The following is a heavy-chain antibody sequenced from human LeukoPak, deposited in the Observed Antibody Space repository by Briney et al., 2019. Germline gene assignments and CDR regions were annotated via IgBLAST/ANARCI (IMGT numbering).Heavy chain of an antibody. Sequence: SETLSLTCTVSGGSISSSSYYWSWIRQPAGKGLEWIGRIYTSGSTNYNPSLKSRVTMSVDTSKNQFSLKLSSVTAADTAVYYCAREGSSTSCYQCWFDPWGQGTLVTVSS. CDR3: AREGSSTSCYQCWFDP. V-gene: IGHV4-61*02. CDR2: IYTSGST. D-gene: IGHD2-2*01. J-gene: IGHJ5*02. CDR1: GGSISSSSYY.